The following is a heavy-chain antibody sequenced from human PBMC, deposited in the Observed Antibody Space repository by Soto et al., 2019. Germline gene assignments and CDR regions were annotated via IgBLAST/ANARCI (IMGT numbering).Heavy chain of an antibody. V-gene: IGHV3-23*01. CDR3: AKPREVTGRGRFDY. CDR2: ISGSGGST. D-gene: IGHD3-10*01. Sequence: EVHLLESGGGLVKPGGSLRLSCAASGFTFSSHSMAWVRQAPGKGLQWVSTISGSGGSTYYADMVKGRFTISRDDSNNTLYLQMKSLRAEDTAVYYCAKPREVTGRGRFDYWGQGALLTVSS. CDR1: GFTFSSHS. J-gene: IGHJ4*02.